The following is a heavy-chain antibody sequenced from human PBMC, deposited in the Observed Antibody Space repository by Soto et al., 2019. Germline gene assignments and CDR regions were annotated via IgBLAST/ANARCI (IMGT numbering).Heavy chain of an antibody. Sequence: GGSLRLSCAASGFTFSSYSMNWVRQAPGKGLEWVSSISSSSSYIYYADSVKGRFTISRDNAKNSLYLQMNSLRAEDTAVYYSARAAGVVPPVADGTDIDYHYYYMDVWGKGPTATAPS. V-gene: IGHV3-21*01. CDR3: ARAAGVVPPVADGTDIDYHYYYMDV. CDR2: ISSSSSYI. J-gene: IGHJ6*03. CDR1: GFTFSSYS. D-gene: IGHD2-2*01.